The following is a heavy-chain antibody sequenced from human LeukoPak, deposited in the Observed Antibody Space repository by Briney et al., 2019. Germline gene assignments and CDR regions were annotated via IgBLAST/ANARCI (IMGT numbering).Heavy chain of an antibody. CDR2: IHPSGNT. J-gene: IGHJ4*02. V-gene: IGHV4-39*07. Sequence: SETLSLTCTVSGGSVSSGGFHWSWIRQPPGKGLEWIGEIHPSGNTDYNPSLKSRVTTSAGTSKNQFSLNLNSVTAADTAVYYCARGRDEYKGGNYWGQGTLVTVSS. D-gene: IGHD5-24*01. CDR1: GGSVSSGGFH. CDR3: ARGRDEYKGGNY.